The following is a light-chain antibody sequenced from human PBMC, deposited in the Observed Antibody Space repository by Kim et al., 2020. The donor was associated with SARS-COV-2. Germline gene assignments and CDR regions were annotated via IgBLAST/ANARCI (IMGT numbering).Light chain of an antibody. CDR1: QSINSW. CDR3: QQYNIPPLT. J-gene: IGKJ4*01. CDR2: KAS. Sequence: DIQMTQSPSTLSASVGDRVTIPCRASQSINSWLAWHQQKPGKAPKVLIYKASTLESGVPSRFSGSGSGTEFTLTISSLQPDDFATYYCQQYNIPPLTFGGGTKVDIK. V-gene: IGKV1-5*03.